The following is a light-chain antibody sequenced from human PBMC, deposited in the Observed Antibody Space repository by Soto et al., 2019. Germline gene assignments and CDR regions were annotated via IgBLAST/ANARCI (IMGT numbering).Light chain of an antibody. CDR2: GAS. Sequence: EIVLTQSPATLSLSPGERATLSCRASQSISTYLAWYQQKPGQTPRLLIYGASTRATGVPPRFSGSRSGTEFTLTISSLQSEDFAVYYCQQYFNWPPYTFGQGTKVDIK. V-gene: IGKV3-15*01. CDR3: QQYFNWPPYT. CDR1: QSISTY. J-gene: IGKJ2*01.